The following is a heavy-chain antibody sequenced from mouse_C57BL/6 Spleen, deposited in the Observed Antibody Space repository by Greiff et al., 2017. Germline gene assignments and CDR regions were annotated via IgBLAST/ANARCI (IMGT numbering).Heavy chain of an antibody. V-gene: IGHV5-16*01. CDR3: ATYSKGFDYFDY. CDR1: GFTFSDYY. D-gene: IGHD2-5*01. J-gene: IGHJ2*01. CDR2: INYDGSST. Sequence: EVMLVESEGGLVQPGSSMKLSCTASGFTFSDYYMAWVRQVPEKGLEWVANINYDGSSTYYLDSLKSRFIISRDNAKNILYLQMSSLKSEDTATYYCATYSKGFDYFDYWGQGTTRTVSS.